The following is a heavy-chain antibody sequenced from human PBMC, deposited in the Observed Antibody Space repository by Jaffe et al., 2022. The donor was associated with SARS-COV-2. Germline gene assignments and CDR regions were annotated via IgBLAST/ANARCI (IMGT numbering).Heavy chain of an antibody. D-gene: IGHD3-3*01. V-gene: IGHV3-53*01. J-gene: IGHJ6*02. Sequence: EVQLVESGGGLIQPGGSLRLSCVASGFSVSDNYMTWVRQAPGMGLEWVSVLYSGGSTYYADSVKGRFTISRDNSKNTLFLQMNSLRAEDTAVYYCARDRAGNYDFWSASDVWGQGTAVAVSS. CDR3: ARDRAGNYDFWSASDV. CDR1: GFSVSDNY. CDR2: LYSGGST.